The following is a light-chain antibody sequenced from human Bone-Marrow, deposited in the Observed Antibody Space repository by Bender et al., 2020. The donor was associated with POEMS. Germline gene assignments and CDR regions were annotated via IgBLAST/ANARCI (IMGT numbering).Light chain of an antibody. CDR2: EVT. V-gene: IGLV2-14*01. J-gene: IGLJ1*01. CDR3: QTWADSRGV. Sequence: QSALTQPASVSGSPGQSITVSCTGTVNDVGAYSYVSWYQQHPGKAPKLIIYEVTSRPSGVSDRFSGSKSGNTASLTISGTQALDEADYYCQTWADSRGVFGTGTKVTVL. CDR1: VNDVGAYSY.